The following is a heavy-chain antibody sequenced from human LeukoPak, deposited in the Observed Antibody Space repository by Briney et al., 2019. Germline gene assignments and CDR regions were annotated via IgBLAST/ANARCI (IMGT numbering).Heavy chain of an antibody. V-gene: IGHV1-58*02. D-gene: IGHD3-22*01. CDR3: AVAYYYDSSGYYSAYGMDV. Sequence: SVNVSSTASGFTFTSSAMQWVRQARGQRLEWIGWIGVGSGNTNYAQKFQERVTITRDMSTSTAYMELSSLRSEDTAVYYCAVAYYYDSSGYYSAYGMDVWGQGTTVTVSS. CDR1: GFTFTSSA. J-gene: IGHJ6*02. CDR2: IGVGSGNT.